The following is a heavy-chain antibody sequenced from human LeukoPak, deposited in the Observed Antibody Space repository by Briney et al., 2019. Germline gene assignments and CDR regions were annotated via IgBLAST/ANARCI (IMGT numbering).Heavy chain of an antibody. CDR3: ARVPTHYGMDV. CDR1: GFTFSSYS. D-gene: IGHD2-15*01. Sequence: GGSLRLSCAACGFTFSSYSMNWVRQAPGKGLEWVSYISSSSSTISYADSVKGRFTCSRDNAKNSLYLQMNSLRAEDTAVYYCARVPTHYGMDVWGQGTTVTVSS. J-gene: IGHJ6*02. CDR2: ISSSSSTI. V-gene: IGHV3-48*01.